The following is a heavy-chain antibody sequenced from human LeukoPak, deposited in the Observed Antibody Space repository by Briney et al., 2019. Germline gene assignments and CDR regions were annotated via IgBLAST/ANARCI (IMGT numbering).Heavy chain of an antibody. CDR2: ISSSSSTI. J-gene: IGHJ4*02. CDR3: ARDMAAAGTIFDY. D-gene: IGHD6-13*01. CDR1: GFTFSSYS. Sequence: PGRSLRLSCAASGFTFSSYSMNWVRQAPGKGLEWVSYISSSSSTIYYADSVKGRFTISRDNAKNSLYLQMNRLRDEDTAVYYCARDMAAAGTIFDYWGQGTLVTVSS. V-gene: IGHV3-48*02.